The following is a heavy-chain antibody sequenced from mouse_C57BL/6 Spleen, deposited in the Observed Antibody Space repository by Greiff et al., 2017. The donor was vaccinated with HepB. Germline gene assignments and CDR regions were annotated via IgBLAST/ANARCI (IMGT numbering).Heavy chain of an antibody. V-gene: IGHV5-17*01. Sequence: EVQGVESGGGLVKPGGSLKLSCAASGFTFSDYGMHWVRQAPEKGLEWVAYISSGSSTIYYADTVKGRFTFSRDNAKNTLVLQMTSLRSEDSAMYYFAGVYYDYHGAPYWGQGTLVTVSA. CDR2: ISSGSSTI. J-gene: IGHJ3*01. CDR1: GFTFSDYG. D-gene: IGHD2-4*01. CDR3: AGVYYDYHGAPY.